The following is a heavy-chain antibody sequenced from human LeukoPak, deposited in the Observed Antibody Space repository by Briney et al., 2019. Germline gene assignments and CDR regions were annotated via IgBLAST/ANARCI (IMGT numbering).Heavy chain of an antibody. V-gene: IGHV3-30*18. CDR1: GFTFSSYD. J-gene: IGHJ6*02. Sequence: GGSLRLSCAASGFTFSSYDMHWVRQAPGKGLEWVAVISFAGTNKYYADSVSGRFTISRDNSKNTLFLQMNSLRVEDSAVYYCVKVLQRAPIYGLDVWGQGTTVTVSS. CDR2: ISFAGTNK. CDR3: VKVLQRAPIYGLDV.